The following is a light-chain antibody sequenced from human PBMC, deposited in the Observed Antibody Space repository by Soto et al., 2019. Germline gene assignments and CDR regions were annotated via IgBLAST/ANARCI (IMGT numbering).Light chain of an antibody. CDR3: QQLNSYPLT. CDR1: QDMNTY. Sequence: DIQMTQSPSTLSGSVGDRVTITCRASQDMNTYIAWYQHTPGKAPKLLIYGASTLQSGVPARFSGSESGAVFTLRISSLQPEDFATYYCQQLNSYPLTFGAGTKVDI. V-gene: IGKV1-9*01. CDR2: GAS. J-gene: IGKJ4*02.